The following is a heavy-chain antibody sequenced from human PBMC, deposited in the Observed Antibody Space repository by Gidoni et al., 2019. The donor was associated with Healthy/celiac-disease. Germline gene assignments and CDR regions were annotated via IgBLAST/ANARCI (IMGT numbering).Heavy chain of an antibody. D-gene: IGHD4-17*01. CDR3: AKDLATVVTLDWGYGMDV. V-gene: IGHV3-30*18. CDR1: GFTFSSYG. Sequence: QVQLVESGGGVVQPGRSLRLSCAASGFTFSSYGMHWVRQAPGKGLEWVVVISYDGSNKYYADSVKGRFTISRDNSKNTLYLQMNSLRAEDTAVYYCAKDLATVVTLDWGYGMDVWGQGTTVTVSS. CDR2: ISYDGSNK. J-gene: IGHJ6*02.